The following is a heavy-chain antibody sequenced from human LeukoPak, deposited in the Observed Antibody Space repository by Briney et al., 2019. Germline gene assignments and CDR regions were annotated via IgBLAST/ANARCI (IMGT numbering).Heavy chain of an antibody. CDR3: ARDGPWKSDC. CDR2: ICHSGST. J-gene: IGHJ4*02. V-gene: IGHV4-38-2*02. D-gene: IGHD1-1*01. CDR1: GYSISSGYY. Sequence: PSETLSLTCTVSGYSISSGYYWGWIRQPPGKGLEWIGSICHSGSTYYNPSLKSRVTISVDTSKNQFSLKLSSVTAADTAVYYCARDGPWKSDCWGQGTLVTVSS.